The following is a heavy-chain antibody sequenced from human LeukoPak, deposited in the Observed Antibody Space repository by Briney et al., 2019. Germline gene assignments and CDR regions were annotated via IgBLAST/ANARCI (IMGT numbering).Heavy chain of an antibody. D-gene: IGHD3-22*01. CDR1: GGSISSGDYY. V-gene: IGHV4-30-4*01. Sequence: SETLSLTCTVSGGSISSGDYYWSWIRQPPGKGLEWIGYIYYSGSPYYNPSLKSRVTISVDTSKNQFSLKLSSVTAADTAVYYCARGTYYYDSSGYQGAYYFDYWGQGTLVTVSS. CDR3: ARGTYYYDSSGYQGAYYFDY. CDR2: IYYSGSP. J-gene: IGHJ4*02.